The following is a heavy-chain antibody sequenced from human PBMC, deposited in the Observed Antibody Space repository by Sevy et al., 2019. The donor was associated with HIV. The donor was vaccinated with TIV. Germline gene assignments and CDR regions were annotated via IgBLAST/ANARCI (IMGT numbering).Heavy chain of an antibody. D-gene: IGHD5-12*01. Sequence: GGSLRLSCAASGFTFSSYAMSWVRQAPGKGLEWVSTISGSGAGTYYADSVKGRFTISRDNSKNTLYLQMNSLRAEDTAVHYCAKASIHSVYDRQYNWFDPWGQGTLVTVSS. J-gene: IGHJ5*02. CDR1: GFTFSSYA. CDR2: ISGSGAGT. CDR3: AKASIHSVYDRQYNWFDP. V-gene: IGHV3-23*01.